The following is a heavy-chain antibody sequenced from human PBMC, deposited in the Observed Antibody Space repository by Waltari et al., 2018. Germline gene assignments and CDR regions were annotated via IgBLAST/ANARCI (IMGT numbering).Heavy chain of an antibody. CDR3: ARDPPQLADAFDI. CDR2: IYTSGST. CDR1: GGSISSGSYY. J-gene: IGHJ3*02. Sequence: QVQLQESGPGLVKPSETLSLPCSVSGGSISSGSYYWTWIRQPAGKGLEWIGLIYTSGSTNYNPSLRSRLTISVDTSNNQFSLKLSSVTAADTAVYYCARDPPQLADAFDIWGQGTMVTVSS. V-gene: IGHV4-61*02. D-gene: IGHD3-10*01.